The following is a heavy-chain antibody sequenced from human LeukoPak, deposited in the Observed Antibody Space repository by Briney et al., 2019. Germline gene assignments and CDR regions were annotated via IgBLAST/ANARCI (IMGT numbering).Heavy chain of an antibody. CDR2: IYPGDSDS. D-gene: IGHD3-16*01. V-gene: IGHV5-51*01. Sequence: PGESLRISCKGSGYTFTSYWISWVRQMPGKGLEWVGIIYPGDSDSSYSPSFQGQVTISADTSISTAYLQLSSLKASDTAMYYCARRGQGDHWGQGTPVTVS. CDR3: ARRGQGDH. J-gene: IGHJ4*02. CDR1: GYTFTSYW.